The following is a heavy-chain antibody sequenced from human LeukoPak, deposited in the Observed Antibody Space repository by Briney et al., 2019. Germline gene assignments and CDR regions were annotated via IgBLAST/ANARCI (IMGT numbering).Heavy chain of an antibody. J-gene: IGHJ5*02. CDR1: GGTFSSYA. Sequence: GASMKVSCKASGGTFSSYAISWVRQAPGQGLEWMGGIIPIFGTANYAQKFQGRVTITADKSTSTAYMELSSLRSEDTAVYYCATANLLSRIKSYIVGASSWFDPWGQGTLVTVSS. D-gene: IGHD1-26*01. CDR3: ATANLLSRIKSYIVGASSWFDP. CDR2: IIPIFGTA. V-gene: IGHV1-69*06.